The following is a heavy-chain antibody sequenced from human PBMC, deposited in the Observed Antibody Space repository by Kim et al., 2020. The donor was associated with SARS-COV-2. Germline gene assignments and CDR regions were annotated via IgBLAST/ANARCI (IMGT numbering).Heavy chain of an antibody. Sequence: SAKVSCKASGGTFSSYAISWVRQAPGQGLEWMGGIIPIFGTANYAQKFQGRVTITADESTSTAYMELSSLRSEDTAVYYCAIPGGWELLPFDYWGQGTLVTVSS. V-gene: IGHV1-69*13. CDR3: AIPGGWELLPFDY. CDR1: GGTFSSYA. D-gene: IGHD1-26*01. CDR2: IIPIFGTA. J-gene: IGHJ4*02.